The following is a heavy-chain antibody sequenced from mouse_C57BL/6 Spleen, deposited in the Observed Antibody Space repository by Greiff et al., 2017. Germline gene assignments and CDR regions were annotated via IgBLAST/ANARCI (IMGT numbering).Heavy chain of an antibody. Sequence: VKLMESGPELVKPGASVKLSCKASGYTFTSYDINWVKQRPGQGLEWIGWIYPRDGSTKYNEKFKGKATLTVDTSSSTAYMELHSLTSADSAVYCCARRGLGLPFDYWGQGTTLTVSS. V-gene: IGHV1-85*01. CDR1: GYTFTSYD. CDR3: ARRGLGLPFDY. D-gene: IGHD3-1*01. CDR2: IYPRDGST. J-gene: IGHJ2*01.